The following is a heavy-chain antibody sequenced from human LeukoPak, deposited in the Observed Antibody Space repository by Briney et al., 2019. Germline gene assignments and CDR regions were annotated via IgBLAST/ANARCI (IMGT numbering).Heavy chain of an antibody. CDR3: ARASGSGNHY. CDR1: GGSISSGGYY. D-gene: IGHD3-10*01. V-gene: IGHV4-31*03. J-gene: IGHJ4*02. Sequence: PSETLSLTCTVSGGSISSGGYYWSWIRQHPGKGLEWIGYIYYSGSTYYNPSLKSRVTISVDTSKNQFSLKLSSVTAADTAVYYCARASGSGNHYWGQGTLVTVSS. CDR2: IYYSGST.